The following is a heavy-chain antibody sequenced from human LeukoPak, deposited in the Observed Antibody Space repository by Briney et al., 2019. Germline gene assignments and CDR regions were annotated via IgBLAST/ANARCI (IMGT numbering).Heavy chain of an antibody. CDR3: ARDRVVVGVNWFDP. D-gene: IGHD3-22*01. V-gene: IGHV4-38-2*02. Sequence: PSETLSLTCTVSGYSISSGYYWGWIRQPPGKGLEWIGSIYHSGSTYYNPSLKSRVTISVDTSKNQFSLKLSSVTAADTAVYYCARDRVVVGVNWFDPWGQGTLVTVSS. CDR1: GYSISSGYY. CDR2: IYHSGST. J-gene: IGHJ5*02.